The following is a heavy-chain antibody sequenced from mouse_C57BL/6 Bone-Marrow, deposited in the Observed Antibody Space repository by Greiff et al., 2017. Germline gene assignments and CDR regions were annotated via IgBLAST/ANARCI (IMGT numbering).Heavy chain of an antibody. CDR2: IDPSDSYT. CDR3: ASLYYLDY. Sequence: QVQLQQPGAELVKPGASVKLSCKASGYTFTSYWMQWVKQRPGQGLEWIGEIDPSDSYTNYNQKFKGKATLTVDTSSSTAYMQLSSLTSEDSAVYYCASLYYLDYWGQGTTLTVSS. J-gene: IGHJ2*01. CDR1: GYTFTSYW. V-gene: IGHV1-50*01.